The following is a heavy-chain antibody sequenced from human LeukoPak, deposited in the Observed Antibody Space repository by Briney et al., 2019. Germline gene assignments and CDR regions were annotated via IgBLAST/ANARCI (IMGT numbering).Heavy chain of an antibody. CDR1: HGSISIGGYH. J-gene: IGHJ3*02. Sequence: PSQTLSLTCTVSHGSISIGGYHWSWFRQPAGKGLEWIGRIVSSGSTNSNPSLKSRVTISQDTSKNQFSLDLISVTAADTAVYYCATRVCGYAFDIWGQGTMVTVS. CDR2: IVSSGST. CDR3: ATRVCGYAFDI. V-gene: IGHV4-61*02. D-gene: IGHD2-21*01.